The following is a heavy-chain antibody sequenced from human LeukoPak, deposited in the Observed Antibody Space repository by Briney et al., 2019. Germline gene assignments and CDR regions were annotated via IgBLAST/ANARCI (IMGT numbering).Heavy chain of an antibody. V-gene: IGHV3-48*03. CDR3: ARAAAGYGTSRIDY. CDR2: ISNSGSTI. D-gene: IGHD6-13*01. Sequence: GGSLRLSCAASGFIFSSYNMHWVRQAPGKGLEWVSYISNSGSTIYYADSVKGRFTISRDNAKNSLYLQMNSLRAEDTALYYCARAAAGYGTSRIDYWGQGTLVTVSP. J-gene: IGHJ4*02. CDR1: GFIFSSYN.